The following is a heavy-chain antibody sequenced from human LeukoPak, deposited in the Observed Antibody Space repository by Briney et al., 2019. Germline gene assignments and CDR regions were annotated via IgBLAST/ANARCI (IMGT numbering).Heavy chain of an antibody. V-gene: IGHV1-2*02. Sequence: ASVKVSCKASGYTFTGYYMHWVRQAPGHGLEWMGWINPNSGGTNYAQKFQGRVTMTRDPSISTAYMELTRLRSDDTAVYYCARDRNYYDNSDPGASDVWGQGTMVTVSS. CDR1: GYTFTGYY. CDR3: ARDRNYYDNSDPGASDV. J-gene: IGHJ3*01. D-gene: IGHD3-22*01. CDR2: INPNSGGT.